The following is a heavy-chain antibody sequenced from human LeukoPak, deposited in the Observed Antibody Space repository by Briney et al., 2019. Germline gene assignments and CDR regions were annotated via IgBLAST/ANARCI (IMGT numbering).Heavy chain of an antibody. D-gene: IGHD1-26*01. CDR1: GFIFSDYA. CDR2: ISNNGVKT. V-gene: IGHV3-30-3*01. J-gene: IGHJ4*02. Sequence: SGGSLKLSCAASGFIFSDYAMQWVRQAPGKGLEWVAVISNNGVKTSYADSVRGQFTISRDTSKNTLYLQMNSLRAEDTAVYYCARGSSVGAIDYWGQGTLVTVSS. CDR3: ARGSSVGAIDY.